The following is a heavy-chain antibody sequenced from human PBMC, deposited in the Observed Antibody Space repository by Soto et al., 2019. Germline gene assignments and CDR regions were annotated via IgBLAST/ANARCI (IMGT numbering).Heavy chain of an antibody. CDR2: IKSKTDGGTT. Sequence: GESLKISCAASGFTFSNAWMSWVRQAPGKGLEWVGRIKSKTDGGTTDYAAPVKGRFTISRDDSKNTLYLQMNSLKTEDTAVYYCTTLSPPSSMVRGVIDYWGQGTLVTVSS. V-gene: IGHV3-15*01. J-gene: IGHJ4*02. CDR1: GFTFSNAW. CDR3: TTLSPPSSMVRGVIDY. D-gene: IGHD3-10*01.